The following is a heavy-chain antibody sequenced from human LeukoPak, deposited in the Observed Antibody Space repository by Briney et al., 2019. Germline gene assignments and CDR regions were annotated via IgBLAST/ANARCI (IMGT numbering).Heavy chain of an antibody. D-gene: IGHD6-19*01. Sequence: PSETLSLTGTVSGGSISSYYWSWIRQPPGKGLEWIGYIYYSGSTNYNPSLKSRVTISVDTSKNQFSLKLSSVTAADTAVYYCAGSIAVAGIDYWGQGTLVTVSS. CDR1: GGSISSYY. J-gene: IGHJ4*02. CDR2: IYYSGST. V-gene: IGHV4-59*01. CDR3: AGSIAVAGIDY.